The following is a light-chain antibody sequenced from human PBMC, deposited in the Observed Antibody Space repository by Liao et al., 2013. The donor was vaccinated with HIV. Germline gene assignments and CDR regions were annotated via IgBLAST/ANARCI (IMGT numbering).Light chain of an antibody. CDR1: KLGEKY. CDR2: QDT. Sequence: SYELTQPPSVSVSPGQTVTITCSGDKLGEKYACWYQQKPGQSPVLVIYQDTERPSGIPERFSGSASGNTATLTITGTQAMDEADYYCQAWDSSTYVFGTGTKVTVL. J-gene: IGLJ1*01. V-gene: IGLV3-1*01. CDR3: QAWDSSTYV.